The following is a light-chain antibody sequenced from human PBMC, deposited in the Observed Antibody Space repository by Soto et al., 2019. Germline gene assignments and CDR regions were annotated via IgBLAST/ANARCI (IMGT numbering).Light chain of an antibody. CDR2: AAS. Sequence: DIQMTQSPSSLSASVGDRVTITCRPSQGISNYLTWYQQKPGKVPKLLIYAASTLQSGVPSRFSGSGSGTDFTLAISDLQPEDVVTYCCQKYNSAWWTFGQGTNVEIK. CDR3: QKYNSAWWT. V-gene: IGKV1-27*01. J-gene: IGKJ1*01. CDR1: QGISNY.